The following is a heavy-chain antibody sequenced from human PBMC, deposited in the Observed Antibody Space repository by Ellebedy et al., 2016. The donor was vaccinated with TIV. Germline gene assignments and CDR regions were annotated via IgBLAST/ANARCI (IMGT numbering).Heavy chain of an antibody. Sequence: SETLSLXCAVYGGSFSGYYWSWIRQPPGKGLEWIGEINHSGSTNYNPSLKSRVTISVDTSKNQFSLKLSSVTAADTAVYYCARGAAVAGPYYYYGMDVWGQGTTVTVSS. D-gene: IGHD6-19*01. V-gene: IGHV4-34*01. J-gene: IGHJ6*02. CDR2: INHSGST. CDR1: GGSFSGYY. CDR3: ARGAAVAGPYYYYGMDV.